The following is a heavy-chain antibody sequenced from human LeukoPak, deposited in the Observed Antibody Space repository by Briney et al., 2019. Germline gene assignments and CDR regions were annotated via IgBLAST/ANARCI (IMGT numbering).Heavy chain of an antibody. CDR1: GGTFSSYA. Sequence: SVKVSFKASGGTFSSYAISWVRQAPGQGLEWMGRIIPILGIANYAQKFQGRVTITADKSTSTAYMELSSLRSEDTAVYYCARDEYYDSSGYYPDFDYWGQGTLVTVSS. CDR2: IIPILGIA. V-gene: IGHV1-69*04. CDR3: ARDEYYDSSGYYPDFDY. J-gene: IGHJ4*02. D-gene: IGHD3-22*01.